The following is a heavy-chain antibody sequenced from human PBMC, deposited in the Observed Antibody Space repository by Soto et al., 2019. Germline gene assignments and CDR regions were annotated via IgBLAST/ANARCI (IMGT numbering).Heavy chain of an antibody. V-gene: IGHV1-46*03. CDR3: HRPVEGSGWYAAFDI. CDR1: GYTFTSYY. Sequence: ASVKVSCKASGYTFTSYYMHWVRQAPGQGLEWMGIINPSGGSTSYAQKFQGRVTMTRDTSTSTVYMELSSLRSEDTAVYYCHRPVEGSGWYAAFDIWGQGTMVTVSS. CDR2: INPSGGST. D-gene: IGHD6-19*01. J-gene: IGHJ3*02.